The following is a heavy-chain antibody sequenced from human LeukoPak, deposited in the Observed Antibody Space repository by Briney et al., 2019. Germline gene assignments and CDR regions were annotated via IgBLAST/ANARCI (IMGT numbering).Heavy chain of an antibody. CDR1: AYTFTGCY. Sequence: ASVKVSCKASAYTFTGCYMHMVRQAPGQGLEWMGWINPNSGGTNYAQKFQGRVTMTRDTSISTAYMELSRLRSDDTAVYYCARSLGDIVVVPAAHYYYYYGMDVWGQGTTVTVSS. J-gene: IGHJ6*02. CDR2: INPNSGGT. CDR3: ARSLGDIVVVPAAHYYYYYGMDV. V-gene: IGHV1-2*02. D-gene: IGHD2-2*01.